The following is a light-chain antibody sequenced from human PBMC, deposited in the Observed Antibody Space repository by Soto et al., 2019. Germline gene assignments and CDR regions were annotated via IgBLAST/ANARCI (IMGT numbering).Light chain of an antibody. CDR2: LGS. CDR1: QSLLHSNGYNY. CDR3: MQALQTPPFT. J-gene: IGKJ3*01. V-gene: IGKV2-28*01. Sequence: DIVMTQSPLSLPVTPGEPASISCRSSQSLLHSNGYNYLDWYLQKPGQSPQLLIYLGSNRASGVPDRVSGSGSGTDFTLKISRVEAEDVGVYYCMQALQTPPFTFGPGTKVDIK.